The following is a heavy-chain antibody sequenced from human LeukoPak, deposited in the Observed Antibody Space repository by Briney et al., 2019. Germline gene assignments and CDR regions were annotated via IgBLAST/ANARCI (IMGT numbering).Heavy chain of an antibody. CDR1: GYTFTSYD. CDR3: ARGPVLRVLEWLLPYYFDY. Sequence: GASVKVSCKASGYTFTSYDIHWVRQATGQGLEWMGWMNPNSGNTGYAQKFQGRVTITRNTSISTAYMELSSLRSEDTAVYYCARGPVLRVLEWLLPYYFDYWGQGTLVTVSS. J-gene: IGHJ4*02. V-gene: IGHV1-8*03. D-gene: IGHD3-3*01. CDR2: MNPNSGNT.